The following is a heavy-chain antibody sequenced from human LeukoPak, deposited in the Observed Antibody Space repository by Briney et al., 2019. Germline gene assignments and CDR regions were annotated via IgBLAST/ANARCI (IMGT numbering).Heavy chain of an antibody. D-gene: IGHD5-12*01. Sequence: GGSLRLSCAASGFTVSSNYMRWVRQAPGKGLEWVSVIYSGGSTYYADSVKGRFTISRDNSKNTLYLQMNSLRAEDTAVYYCARDRHGGDRYRVDPWGQGTLVTVSS. V-gene: IGHV3-53*01. CDR3: ARDRHGGDRYRVDP. CDR1: GFTVSSNY. J-gene: IGHJ5*02. CDR2: IYSGGST.